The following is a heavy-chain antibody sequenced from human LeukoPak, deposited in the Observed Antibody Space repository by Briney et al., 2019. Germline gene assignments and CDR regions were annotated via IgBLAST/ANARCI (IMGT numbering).Heavy chain of an antibody. V-gene: IGHV1-18*04. CDR1: GYTFTSYG. D-gene: IGHD6-19*01. J-gene: IGHJ4*02. Sequence: ASVEVSCKASGYTFTSYGISWVRQAPGQGLEWMGWISAYNGNTNYAQKLQGRVTMTTDTSTSTAYMELRSLRSDDTAVYYCARDLYSSGWYGDLISDYWGQGTLVTVSS. CDR2: ISAYNGNT. CDR3: ARDLYSSGWYGDLISDY.